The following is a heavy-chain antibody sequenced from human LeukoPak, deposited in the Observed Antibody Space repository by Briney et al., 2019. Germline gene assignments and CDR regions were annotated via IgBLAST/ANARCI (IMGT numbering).Heavy chain of an antibody. D-gene: IGHD2-2*01. CDR2: IQFDGSYK. CDR1: GFTFGSSA. CDR3: ATHCSGTACHRDY. Sequence: PGGSLRLSCAASGFTFGSSAMHWVRQTPGKGPECVAFIQFDGSYKHYSDSVKGRFTISRDNSKSTPYLQMNSLRPEDTAVYYCATHCSGTACHRDYWGQGTLVTVSS. J-gene: IGHJ4*02. V-gene: IGHV3-30*02.